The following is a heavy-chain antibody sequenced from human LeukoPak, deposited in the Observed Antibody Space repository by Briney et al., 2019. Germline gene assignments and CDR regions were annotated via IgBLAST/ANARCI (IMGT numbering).Heavy chain of an antibody. CDR3: ARHYGSGKPWFDY. J-gene: IGHJ4*02. CDR1: GGSISSTSYY. D-gene: IGHD3-10*01. CDR2: IYYTGST. Sequence: SETLSLTCIVSGGSISSTSYYWSWIRQPPGKGLEWIGYIYYTGSTNYNPSFKSRVIISVDTSKNQFSLNLSSVTAADTAVYYCARHYGSGKPWFDYWGQGTLVTVSS. V-gene: IGHV4-61*01.